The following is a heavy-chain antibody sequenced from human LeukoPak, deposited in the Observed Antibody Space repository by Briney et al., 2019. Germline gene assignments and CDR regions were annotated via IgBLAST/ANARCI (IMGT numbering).Heavy chain of an antibody. CDR3: ARDGAYYYASFGYYQY. V-gene: IGHV1-69*05. D-gene: IGHD3-22*01. CDR1: GGTFSSYA. J-gene: IGHJ4*02. CDR2: IIPIFGTT. Sequence: ASVKVSCKASGGTFSSYAVYWVRQAPGQGLEWMGRIIPIFGTTNYAQKFQGRVTITTDESTSTAYMELSSLRSEDTAVHYCARDGAYYYASFGYYQYWGQGTLGTVSS.